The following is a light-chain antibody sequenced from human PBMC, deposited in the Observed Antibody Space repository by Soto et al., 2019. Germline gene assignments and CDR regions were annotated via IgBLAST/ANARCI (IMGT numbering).Light chain of an antibody. Sequence: QSALTQPPSASGSPGQSVTISCTGSTSDVGGYEYVSWYQQHPGKAPKLMIFEVNKRPSGVPNRFSGSKSGNTASLTVSGLQSEDVASYYCSSFAGANIWVFGGGTKLTGL. J-gene: IGLJ3*02. CDR2: EVN. CDR3: SSFAGANIWV. V-gene: IGLV2-8*01. CDR1: TSDVGGYEY.